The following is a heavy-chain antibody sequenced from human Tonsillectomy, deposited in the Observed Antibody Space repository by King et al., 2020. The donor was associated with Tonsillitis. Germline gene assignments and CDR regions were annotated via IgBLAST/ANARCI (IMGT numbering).Heavy chain of an antibody. Sequence: VTLKESGPALVKATQTLTLTCTFSGFSLSTSGMCGSWIRQPPGKALEWLARIDWDDDTFYSTSLKTRLTIYKDTPKNQVVLIMTNVDPVDTATYYCARTLGTYGARDRFDYWGQGTLVTVSS. J-gene: IGHJ4*02. CDR3: ARTLGTYGARDRFDY. CDR1: GFSLSTSGMC. D-gene: IGHD1-1*01. V-gene: IGHV2-70*04. CDR2: IDWDDDT.